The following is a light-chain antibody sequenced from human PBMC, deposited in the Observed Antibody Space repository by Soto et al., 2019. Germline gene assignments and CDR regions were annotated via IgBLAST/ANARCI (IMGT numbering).Light chain of an antibody. CDR2: TTS. CDR1: QTIDKY. Sequence: DIQITQSPCSLSASVGDRVTITCRASQTIDKYLNWYQEKPGKAPKLLIYTTSTLQSGVPSRFSGSGSGTEFTLTINGLQPDDFATYYCQQYNTFWTFGQGIKVAIK. J-gene: IGKJ1*01. CDR3: QQYNTFWT. V-gene: IGKV1-16*01.